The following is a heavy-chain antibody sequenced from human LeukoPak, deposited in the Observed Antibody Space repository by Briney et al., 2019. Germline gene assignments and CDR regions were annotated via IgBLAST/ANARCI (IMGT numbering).Heavy chain of an antibody. CDR1: GYTLTSYD. V-gene: IGHV1-8*01. D-gene: IGHD1-26*01. CDR2: MNPNSGNT. Sequence: ASVKVSCKASGYTLTSYDINWVRQATGQGLEWMGWMNPNSGNTGCAQKFQGRVTMTEDTSTDTAYMELSSLRSEATAVYYCATNSGSYGDYYFDYWGEGRLVSVSS. CDR3: ATNSGSYGDYYFDY. J-gene: IGHJ4*02.